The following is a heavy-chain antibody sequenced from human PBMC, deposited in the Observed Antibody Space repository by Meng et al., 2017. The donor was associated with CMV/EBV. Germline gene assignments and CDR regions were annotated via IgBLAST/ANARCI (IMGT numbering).Heavy chain of an antibody. CDR3: ARELLPSRFDP. CDR2: IIPILDIA. J-gene: IGHJ5*02. Sequence: CKASGGTCSSYAISWVRQAPGKGLEWMGRIIPILDIANYAQKVQGRVTITADKSTSTAYMELSSLRSEDTAVYYCARELLPSRFDPWGQGTLVTVSS. CDR1: GGTCSSYA. V-gene: IGHV1-69*04. D-gene: IGHD2-15*01.